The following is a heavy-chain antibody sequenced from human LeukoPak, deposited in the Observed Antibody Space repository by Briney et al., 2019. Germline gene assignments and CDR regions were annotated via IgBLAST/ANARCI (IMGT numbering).Heavy chain of an antibody. Sequence: GGSLRLVCAASGFTFSSYWMSWVRQAPGKGLGGVASIKPDGSDKNYVDSVKGRFTMSRDYAKNSLYLQVYSPRAQNTAVYYCATYSGSSGASDYWGQGTLVTVSS. CDR1: GFTFSSYW. CDR2: IKPDGSDK. D-gene: IGHD5-12*01. J-gene: IGHJ4*02. CDR3: ATYSGSSGASDY. V-gene: IGHV3-7*01.